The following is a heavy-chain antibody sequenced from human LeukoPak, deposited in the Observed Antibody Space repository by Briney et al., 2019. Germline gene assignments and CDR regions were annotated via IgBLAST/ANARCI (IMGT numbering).Heavy chain of an antibody. J-gene: IGHJ4*02. CDR1: GGSISSYY. D-gene: IGHD2-8*01. CDR3: ARPNILGYCTNGVCYEDY. Sequence: SETLSLTCTVSGGSISSYYWSWIRQPPGKGLEWIGYIYRSGSTYYNPSLKSRVTISVDTSKNQFSLKLSSVTAADTAVYYCARPNILGYCTNGVCYEDYWGQGTLVTVSS. V-gene: IGHV4-59*04. CDR2: IYRSGST.